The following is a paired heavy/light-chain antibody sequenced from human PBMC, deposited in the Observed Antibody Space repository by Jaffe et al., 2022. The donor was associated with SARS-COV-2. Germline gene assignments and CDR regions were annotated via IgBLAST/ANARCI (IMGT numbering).Light chain of an antibody. CDR3: QQSHSTPLA. CDR1: QSISRY. V-gene: IGKV1-39*01. J-gene: IGKJ4*01. CDR2: TAS. Sequence: DIQMTQSPSSLSASIGDRVIITCRASQSISRYLNWYQQKPGKAPKLLIFTASNLQSGVPSRFSGGGSGTDFTLTISSLQPEDFASYYCQQSHSTPLAFGGGTTVEI.
Heavy chain of an antibody. V-gene: IGHV4-59*01. CDR2: IFYSGST. D-gene: IGHD3-10*01. CDR3: ARADYYNSGNFYNPVLAYNGMDV. J-gene: IGHJ6*01. CDR1: GDSISSYY. Sequence: QVQLQESGPGLVKPSETLSLTCTVSGDSISSYYWNWIRQPPGKGLEWIGNIFYSGSTSHNPSLMSRVTMSLDMSKNQFSLKLSSVTAADTAIYYCARADYYNSGNFYNPVLAYNGMDVWGQGTTVTVSS.